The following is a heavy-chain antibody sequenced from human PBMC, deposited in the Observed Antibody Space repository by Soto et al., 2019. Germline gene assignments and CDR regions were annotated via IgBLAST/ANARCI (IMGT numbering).Heavy chain of an antibody. Sequence: EVQLVESGRGLVQPGRSLRLSCAASGFTFDDYAMHWVRQAPGKGLEWVSGISWNSGSIGYADSVKGRFTISRDNAKNSLYLQMNSLRAEDTALYYCAKGGDHDYYFDYWGQGTLVTVSS. CDR1: GFTFDDYA. J-gene: IGHJ4*02. CDR3: AKGGDHDYYFDY. CDR2: ISWNSGSI. D-gene: IGHD7-27*01. V-gene: IGHV3-9*01.